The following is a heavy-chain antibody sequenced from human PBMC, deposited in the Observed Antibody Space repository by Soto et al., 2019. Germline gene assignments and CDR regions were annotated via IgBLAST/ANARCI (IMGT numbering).Heavy chain of an antibody. Sequence: PSETLSLTCAVYGGSFSGYYWSWIRQPPGKGLEGIGEINHSGSTNYTPSLKSRVTISVDTSKNQFSLKLSSVTAADTAVYYCARGHYRIAAAGTGEKWGQGTLVTVSS. D-gene: IGHD6-13*01. CDR3: ARGHYRIAAAGTGEK. J-gene: IGHJ4*02. CDR1: GGSFSGYY. V-gene: IGHV4-34*01. CDR2: INHSGST.